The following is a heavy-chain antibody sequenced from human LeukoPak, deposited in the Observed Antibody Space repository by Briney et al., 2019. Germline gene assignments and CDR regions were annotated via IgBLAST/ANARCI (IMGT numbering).Heavy chain of an antibody. CDR2: INSDGYST. CDR1: GFTFSSNW. Sequence: GGSLRLSCEASGFTFSSNWMHWVRQAPGKGLVWVSRINSDGYSTSYADSVKGRFTISRDNAKNTLYLQMNSLRAEDTAVYYCARGGYGSGSLVDYWGQGTLVTVSS. CDR3: ARGGYGSGSLVDY. D-gene: IGHD3-10*01. V-gene: IGHV3-74*01. J-gene: IGHJ4*02.